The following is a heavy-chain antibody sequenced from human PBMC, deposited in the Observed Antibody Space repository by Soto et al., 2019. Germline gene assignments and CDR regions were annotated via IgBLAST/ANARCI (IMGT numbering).Heavy chain of an antibody. Sequence: QVQLVQSGAEVKKPGASVKVSCKASGYNFIDYDINWMRQSTGQGLEWMGWMTPNSGNTGYAQNFQGRVTLTRDTSIGTAYMELSSLKTEDPAVDYCSRNPYGSGLFDPWGQGTLVTVSS. D-gene: IGHD6-19*01. CDR3: SRNPYGSGLFDP. V-gene: IGHV1-8*01. CDR1: GYNFIDYD. J-gene: IGHJ5*02. CDR2: MTPNSGNT.